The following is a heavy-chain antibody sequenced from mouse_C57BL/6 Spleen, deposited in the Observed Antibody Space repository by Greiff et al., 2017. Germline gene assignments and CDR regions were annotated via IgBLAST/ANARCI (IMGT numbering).Heavy chain of an antibody. J-gene: IGHJ4*01. CDR2: INPSSGYT. CDR1: GYTFTSYT. CDR3: ARGRGTAQATEEAMDY. D-gene: IGHD3-2*02. V-gene: IGHV1-4*01. Sequence: QVQLQQSGAELARPGASVKMSCKASGYTFTSYTMHWVKQRPGQGLEWIGYINPSSGYTKYNQKFKDKATLTADKSSSSASMQLSSLTSEDSAVYDCARGRGTAQATEEAMDYWGQGTLVTVSS.